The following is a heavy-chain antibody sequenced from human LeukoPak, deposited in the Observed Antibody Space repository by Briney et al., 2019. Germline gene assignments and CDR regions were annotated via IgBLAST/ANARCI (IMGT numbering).Heavy chain of an antibody. V-gene: IGHV3-9*01. D-gene: IGHD1-26*01. CDR1: GFTFDDYA. Sequence: PGGSLRLSCAASGFTFDDYAMHWVRQAPGKGLEWVSGISWNSGSIGYADSVKGRSTISRDNAKNSLYLQMNSLRAEDTALYYCAKGPHSGSYPDYWGQGTLVTVSS. CDR2: ISWNSGSI. J-gene: IGHJ4*02. CDR3: AKGPHSGSYPDY.